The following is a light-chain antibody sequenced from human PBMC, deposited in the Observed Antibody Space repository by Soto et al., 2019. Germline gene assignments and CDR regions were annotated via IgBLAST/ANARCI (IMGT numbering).Light chain of an antibody. CDR2: DAS. CDR3: QQYDNLFT. J-gene: IGKJ3*01. CDR1: QDIRNY. V-gene: IGKV1-33*01. Sequence: DIQMTQSPSSLSASVGDRVTITCQTSQDIRNYLNWYQQKPGKAPKLLIYDASNLETGVPSRFSGSRSGTDFTFTISSLQPEDIATYYCQQYDNLFTFGPGTKVDI.